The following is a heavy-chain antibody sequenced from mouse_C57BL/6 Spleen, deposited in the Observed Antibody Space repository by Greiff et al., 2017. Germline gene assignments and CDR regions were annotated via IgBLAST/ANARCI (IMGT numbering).Heavy chain of an antibody. CDR1: GYTFTSYT. J-gene: IGHJ4*01. Sequence: VQLQQSGAELARPGASVKMSCKASGYTFTSYTMHWVKQRPGQGLEWIGYINPSSGYTKYNQKFKDKATLTADKSSSPAYMQLSSLTSEDSAVYYGARSACSNYAMDYWGQGTSVTVSS. CDR2: INPSSGYT. D-gene: IGHD1-1*01. CDR3: ARSACSNYAMDY. V-gene: IGHV1-4*01.